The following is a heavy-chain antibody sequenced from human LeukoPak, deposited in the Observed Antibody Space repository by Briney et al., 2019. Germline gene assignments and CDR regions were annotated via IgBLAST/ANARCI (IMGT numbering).Heavy chain of an antibody. Sequence: PGGSLRLSCAASGFTFSSYWMSWVRQAPGKGLEWVANIKQDGSEKYYVDSVKGRFTISRDNAKNSLYLQMNSLRAEDTAVYYCARSALAYDSWSGYYRYYFDYWGQGTLVTVSS. V-gene: IGHV3-7*01. J-gene: IGHJ4*02. CDR1: GFTFSSYW. D-gene: IGHD3-3*01. CDR2: IKQDGSEK. CDR3: ARSALAYDSWSGYYRYYFDY.